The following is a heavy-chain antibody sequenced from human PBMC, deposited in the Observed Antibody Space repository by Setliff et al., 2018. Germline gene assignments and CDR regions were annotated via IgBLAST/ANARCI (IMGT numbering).Heavy chain of an antibody. CDR1: VGSISNAY. CDR2: IYDTGST. J-gene: IGHJ3*01. D-gene: IGHD3-10*01. V-gene: IGHV4-59*08. CDR3: ARHGPTRTDSWFDSFDV. Sequence: LSLTCTVSVGSISNAYWSWIRQSPGKGLEWIGYIYDTGSTNSDPSLKSRVTMSVDTSKNQVSLKMTSVTAADTAVYYCARHGPTRTDSWFDSFDVWGQGTKVTVSS.